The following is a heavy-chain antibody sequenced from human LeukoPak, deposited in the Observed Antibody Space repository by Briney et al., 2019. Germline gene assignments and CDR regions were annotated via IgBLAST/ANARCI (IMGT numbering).Heavy chain of an antibody. J-gene: IGHJ4*02. CDR2: INHSGST. CDR3: ARGRLSLGSSGYEFDY. Sequence: PSETLSLTCAVYGGSFSGYYWSWIRQPPGKGLEWIGEINHSGSTNYNPSLKSRVTISVDTSKNQFSLKLSSVTAADTAVYYCARGRLSLGSSGYEFDYWGQGTLVTVSS. V-gene: IGHV4-34*01. D-gene: IGHD3-22*01. CDR1: GGSFSGYY.